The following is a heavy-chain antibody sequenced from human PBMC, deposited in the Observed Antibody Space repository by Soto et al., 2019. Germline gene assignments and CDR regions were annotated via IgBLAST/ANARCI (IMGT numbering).Heavy chain of an antibody. CDR2: IYYSGST. CDR3: ARGTHYDFWSGYYLDY. V-gene: IGHV4-59*01. Sequence: LSLTCTVSGGSISSYYWSWIRQPPGKGPEWIGYIYYSGSTNYNPSLKSRVTISVDTSKNQFSLKLSSVTAADTAVYYCARGTHYDFWSGYYLDYWGQGTLVTVSS. J-gene: IGHJ4*02. CDR1: GGSISSYY. D-gene: IGHD3-3*01.